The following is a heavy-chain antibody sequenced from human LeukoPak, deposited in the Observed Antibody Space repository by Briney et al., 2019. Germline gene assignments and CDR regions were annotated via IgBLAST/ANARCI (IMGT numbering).Heavy chain of an antibody. Sequence: PSETLSLTCTVSGGSISSSSYYWGWIRQPPGKGLEWIGSIYYSGSTNYNPSLKSRVTISVDTSKNQFSLKLSSVTAADTAVYYCARWTYYDFWSGSPDAFDIWGQGTMVTVSS. CDR2: IYYSGST. CDR1: GGSISSSSYY. D-gene: IGHD3-3*01. V-gene: IGHV4-39*07. J-gene: IGHJ3*02. CDR3: ARWTYYDFWSGSPDAFDI.